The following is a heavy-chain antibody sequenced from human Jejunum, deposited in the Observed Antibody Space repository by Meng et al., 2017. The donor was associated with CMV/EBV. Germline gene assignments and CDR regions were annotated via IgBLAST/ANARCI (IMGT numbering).Heavy chain of an antibody. CDR1: YG. J-gene: IGHJ6*02. CDR3: AKDHDLVTGKDYYYAMDV. CDR2: IRYDGTKT. D-gene: IGHD2-21*02. Sequence: YGRNWVRQGPGTGLEWVSFIRYDGTKTYYADSVKGRFTISRDNSKNTLYLQMNSLRAEDTAIYYCAKDHDLVTGKDYYYAMDVWGQGTTVTVSS. V-gene: IGHV3-30*02.